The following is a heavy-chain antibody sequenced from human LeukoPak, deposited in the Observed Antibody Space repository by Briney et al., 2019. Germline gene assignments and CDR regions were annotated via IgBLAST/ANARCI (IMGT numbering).Heavy chain of an antibody. CDR2: ISWNSGSI. J-gene: IGHJ3*02. D-gene: IGHD3-3*01. CDR1: GFTFDDYA. CDR3: AKRKGGITIFGVANQAFDI. V-gene: IGHV3-9*01. Sequence: GRSLRLSCAASGFTFDDYAMHWVRQAPGKGLEWVSGISWNSGSIGYADSVKGRFTISRDNSKNTLYLQMNSLRAEDTAVYYCAKRKGGITIFGVANQAFDIWGQGTMVTVSS.